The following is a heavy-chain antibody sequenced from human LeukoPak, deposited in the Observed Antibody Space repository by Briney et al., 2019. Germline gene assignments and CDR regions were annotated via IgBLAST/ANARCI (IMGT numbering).Heavy chain of an antibody. V-gene: IGHV1-8*03. D-gene: IGHD3-22*01. Sequence: ASVKVSCKTSGYTFTRNDINWVRQATGQGLEWMGWMNPNSGNSGYAQKFQGRVTITRDNSISTAYMELNSLTSEDTAVYYCARAISDSTGYYAYHFDSWGQGTLVTVSS. CDR3: ARAISDSTGYYAYHFDS. J-gene: IGHJ4*02. CDR1: GYTFTRND. CDR2: MNPNSGNS.